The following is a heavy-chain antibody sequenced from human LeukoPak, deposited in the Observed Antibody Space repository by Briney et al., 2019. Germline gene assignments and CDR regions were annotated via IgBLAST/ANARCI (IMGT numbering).Heavy chain of an antibody. CDR2: IKQDGSEK. CDR3: ARRGYYFDY. CDR1: GFTFSSYE. Sequence: GGSLRLSCAASGFTFSSYEMNWVRQAPGKGLEWVANIKQDGSEKYYVDSVKGRFTISRDNAKSSLYLQMNSLRAEDTAVYYCARRGYYFDYWGQGTLVTVSS. D-gene: IGHD3-16*01. J-gene: IGHJ4*02. V-gene: IGHV3-7*01.